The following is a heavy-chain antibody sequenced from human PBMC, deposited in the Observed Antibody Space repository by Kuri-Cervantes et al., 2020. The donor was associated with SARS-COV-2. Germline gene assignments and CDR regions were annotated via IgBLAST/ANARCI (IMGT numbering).Heavy chain of an antibody. CDR1: GFTFSSYA. CDR2: ISYDGSNK. J-gene: IGHJ6*02. Sequence: GESLKISCAASGFTFSSYAMSWVRQAPGKGLEWVAVISYDGSNKYYADSVKGRFTISRDNSKNTLYLQMNSLRAEDTAVYYCAENGYDYYGSGGYYYYYYGMDVWGQGTTVTVSS. D-gene: IGHD3-10*01. CDR3: AENGYDYYGSGGYYYYYYGMDV. V-gene: IGHV3-30*18.